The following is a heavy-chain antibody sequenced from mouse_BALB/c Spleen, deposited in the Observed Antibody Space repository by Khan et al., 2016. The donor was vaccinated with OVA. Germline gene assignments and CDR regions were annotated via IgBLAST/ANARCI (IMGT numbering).Heavy chain of an antibody. V-gene: IGHV9-3-1*01. CDR1: GYTFTNYG. Sequence: QIQLVQSGPELKKPGETVKISCKASGYTFTNYGMNWVKQAPGKGLKWMGWINTYTGEPTYADDFKGRFAFSLETSASTAYLQINNLKNEDTASCFCASPPCFSYVMVYWGQGTSVTVSS. J-gene: IGHJ4*01. CDR2: INTYTGEP. CDR3: ASPPCFSYVMVY.